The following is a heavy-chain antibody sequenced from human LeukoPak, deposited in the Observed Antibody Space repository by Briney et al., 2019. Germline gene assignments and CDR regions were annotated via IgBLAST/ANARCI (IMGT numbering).Heavy chain of an antibody. J-gene: IGHJ4*02. V-gene: IGHV3-9*01. D-gene: IGHD3-22*01. Sequence: SLRLSCAASGFPFDDYAMHWVRQAPGKGLEWVSGISWNSGSIGYADSVKGRFTISRDNAKNSLYLQMNSLRAEDTASYYCAKAPLSIYYYDSSGYLDYFDYWGQGTLVTVSS. CDR2: ISWNSGSI. CDR1: GFPFDDYA. CDR3: AKAPLSIYYYDSSGYLDYFDY.